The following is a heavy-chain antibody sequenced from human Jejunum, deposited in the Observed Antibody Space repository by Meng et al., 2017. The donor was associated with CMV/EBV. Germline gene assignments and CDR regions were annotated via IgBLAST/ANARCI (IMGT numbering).Heavy chain of an antibody. CDR3: TTEYD. Sequence: SCAASGFTFSNGWMSWVRQAPGKGLEWVGRIRSNADGGTADYVAPVTGRFTVSRDDSKNTLYLQMNSLKTEDTAVYYCTTEYDWGQGTLVTVSS. CDR2: IRSNADGGTA. V-gene: IGHV3-15*01. CDR1: GFTFSNGW. J-gene: IGHJ4*02.